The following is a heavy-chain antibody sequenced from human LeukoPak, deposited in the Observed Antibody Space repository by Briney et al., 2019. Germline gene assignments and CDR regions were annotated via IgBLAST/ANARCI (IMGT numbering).Heavy chain of an antibody. Sequence: KPSGTLSLTCTVSGVSISSYYWSWLRQPPGKGLEWIWSIYYSGSTYYNPSLKSRLTISVDTSKNQFSLKLSSVTAADTAVYYCARGDDILTGFPFDYWGQGTLVTVSS. J-gene: IGHJ4*02. CDR2: IYYSGST. CDR3: ARGDDILTGFPFDY. D-gene: IGHD3-9*01. V-gene: IGHV4-59*12. CDR1: GVSISSYY.